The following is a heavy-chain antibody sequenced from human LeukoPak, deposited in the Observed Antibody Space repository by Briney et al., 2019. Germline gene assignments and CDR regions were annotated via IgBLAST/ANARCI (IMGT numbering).Heavy chain of an antibody. CDR2: ISGSGGST. CDR3: AKIPMNKLVVVVAATPA. V-gene: IGHV3-23*01. J-gene: IGHJ5*02. D-gene: IGHD2-15*01. CDR1: GFTFSSYA. Sequence: PGGSLRLSCAASGFTFSSYAMSWVRQAPGKGLEWVSAISGSGGSTYYADSVKGRFTISRDNSKNTLYLQMNSLRAEDTAVYYCAKIPMNKLVVVVAATPAWGQGTLVTVSS.